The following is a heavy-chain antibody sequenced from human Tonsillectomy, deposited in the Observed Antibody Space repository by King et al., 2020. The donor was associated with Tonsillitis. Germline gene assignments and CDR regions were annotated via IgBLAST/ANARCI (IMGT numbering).Heavy chain of an antibody. Sequence: CAASGFTFNSYGMHWVRQAPGKGLEWVAVISDDGSNKYYADSVKGRFTISRDNSKNTLYLQMNSLRAEDTAVYYCAKGTFYDYVWGSFRPYYFDYWGQGTLVTVSS. CDR1: GFTFNSYG. J-gene: IGHJ4*02. D-gene: IGHD3-16*01. V-gene: IGHV3-30*18. CDR3: AKGTFYDYVWGSFRPYYFDY. CDR2: ISDDGSNK.